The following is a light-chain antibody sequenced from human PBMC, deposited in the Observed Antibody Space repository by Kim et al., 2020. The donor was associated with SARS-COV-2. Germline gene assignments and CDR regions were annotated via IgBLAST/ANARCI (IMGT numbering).Light chain of an antibody. J-gene: IGKJ2*01. Sequence: GERATLSCGASQSVSSTFLAWYQQKPGQAPRLLIYGASSRATGTPDRFSGSGSGTDFTLTISRLEPEDFAVYYCQHYGGSPPKYTFGQGTKLEI. V-gene: IGKV3-20*01. CDR2: GAS. CDR3: QHYGGSPPKYT. CDR1: QSVSSTF.